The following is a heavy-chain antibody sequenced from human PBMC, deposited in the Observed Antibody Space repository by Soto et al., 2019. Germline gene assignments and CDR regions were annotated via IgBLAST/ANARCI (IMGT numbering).Heavy chain of an antibody. V-gene: IGHV4-4*02. Sequence: SETLSLTCAFSCGSISSSDWFRCVRHPPVKWLEWIVKVFQSVSTNYNPSLRGLFIISVEKSKNHFSLRLTSVTAADTAVYYCARVGYCSGGRCYPSYYAMDVWGQGTTVTVSS. J-gene: IGHJ6*02. CDR1: CGSISSSDW. D-gene: IGHD2-15*01. CDR2: VFQSVST. CDR3: ARVGYCSGGRCYPSYYAMDV.